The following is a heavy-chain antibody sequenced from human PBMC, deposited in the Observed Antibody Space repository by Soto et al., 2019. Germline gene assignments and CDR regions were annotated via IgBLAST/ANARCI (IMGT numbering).Heavy chain of an antibody. CDR3: ARGVTLILAVQGDAPDKNYFDS. Sequence: QVQLQQWGARLLKPSETLSLTCAVYGGSFSGYYWTWIRQPPGKGLEWNGEINHTGNTNYNPSLKSRVGISVDTSKNQFSLKLRSVTAADTAVYYCARGVTLILAVQGDAPDKNYFDSWGQGTLVPVSS. D-gene: IGHD3-22*01. CDR1: GGSFSGYY. V-gene: IGHV4-34*01. CDR2: INHTGNT. J-gene: IGHJ4*02.